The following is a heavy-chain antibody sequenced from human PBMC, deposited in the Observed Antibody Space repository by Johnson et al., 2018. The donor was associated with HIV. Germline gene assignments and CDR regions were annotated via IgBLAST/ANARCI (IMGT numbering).Heavy chain of an antibody. J-gene: IGHJ3*02. CDR1: GFTFSRYW. Sequence: VQLVESGGGLVQPGGSLRLCCTASGFTFSRYWMSWVRQAPGNGLEWVANIKEDGSEKYYVDSVKGRFTISRDNAKNSLYLQMNSLRAEDTALYYCARVGAAGVDAFDIWGQGTMVTVSS. D-gene: IGHD6-25*01. V-gene: IGHV3-7*03. CDR3: ARVGAAGVDAFDI. CDR2: IKEDGSEK.